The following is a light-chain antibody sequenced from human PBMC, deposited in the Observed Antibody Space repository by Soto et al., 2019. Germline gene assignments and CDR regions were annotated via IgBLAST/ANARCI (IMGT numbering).Light chain of an antibody. CDR2: DTS. J-gene: IGLJ1*01. Sequence: QSVLTQPPSVSAAPGQKVTISCSGASSKNSSNHVSWYQHLPGTAPKLLIYDTSKRPSGIPDRFSVFKSGTSATLGITGLLTGDEADYYCGAWDSSLSAFVFGTGTKVTVL. V-gene: IGLV1-51*01. CDR1: SSKNSSNH. CDR3: GAWDSSLSAFV.